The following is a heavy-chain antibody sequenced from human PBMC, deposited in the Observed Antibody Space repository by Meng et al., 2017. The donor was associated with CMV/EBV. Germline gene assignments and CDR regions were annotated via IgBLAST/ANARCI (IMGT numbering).Heavy chain of an antibody. D-gene: IGHD1-20*01. CDR1: GYTFTSYD. Sequence: ASVTVSCQASGYTFTSYDINWVRPATGQGLEWMGWMNPNSGNTGYAQKFQGRVTITRNTSISTAYLELSSLRSADTAVYYCASGRTLNCVEPCKSFDYWGQGTLVTVSS. J-gene: IGHJ4*02. V-gene: IGHV1-8*03. CDR3: ASGRTLNCVEPCKSFDY. CDR2: MNPNSGNT.